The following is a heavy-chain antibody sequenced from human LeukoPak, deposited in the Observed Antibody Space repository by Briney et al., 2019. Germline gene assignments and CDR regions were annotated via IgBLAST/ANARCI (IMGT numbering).Heavy chain of an antibody. D-gene: IGHD3-9*01. Sequence: ASVKVSCKASGYTFTSYYMHWVRQAPGQGLEWMGIINPSGGSTSYAQKFQGRVTMTRDTSTSTVYMELSSLRSEDTAVYYCARDSSIRGRYFDWLQDEKDRHPDVWGKGTTVTISS. J-gene: IGHJ6*04. V-gene: IGHV1-46*01. CDR3: ARDSSIRGRYFDWLQDEKDRHPDV. CDR1: GYTFTSYY. CDR2: INPSGGST.